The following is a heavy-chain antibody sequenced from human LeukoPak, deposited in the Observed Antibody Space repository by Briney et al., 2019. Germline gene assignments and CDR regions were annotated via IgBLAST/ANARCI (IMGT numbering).Heavy chain of an antibody. Sequence: SETLSLTCAVSGGSISGSFWSWIRQPPGKGLEWIGYIYHDGTSKYNPSLKSRVTLSVDTSKNQFSLRLTSVTAADTAVYYCTRAGPRVYSGCDLWGQGTMVTVSS. CDR2: IYHDGTS. D-gene: IGHD5-12*01. J-gene: IGHJ3*01. V-gene: IGHV4-59*01. CDR1: GGSISGSF. CDR3: TRAGPRVYSGCDL.